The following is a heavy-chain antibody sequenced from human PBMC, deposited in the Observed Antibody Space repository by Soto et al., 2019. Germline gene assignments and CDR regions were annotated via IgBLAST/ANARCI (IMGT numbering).Heavy chain of an antibody. V-gene: IGHV4-59*01. CDR3: AKLFSGGYGVGYGMDV. J-gene: IGHJ6*02. CDR1: GDSITSYY. D-gene: IGHD6-19*01. CDR2: IYYRGST. Sequence: SETLSLTCSVSGDSITSYYWTWIRQPPGKGLEWIGYIYYRGSTNYNPSLKSRVTISIDTSKNQFSLNLSSVTALDTAVYYCAKLFSGGYGVGYGMDVWGQGTTVTVSS.